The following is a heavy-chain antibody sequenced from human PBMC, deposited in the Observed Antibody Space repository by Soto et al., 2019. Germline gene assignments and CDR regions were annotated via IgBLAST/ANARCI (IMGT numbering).Heavy chain of an antibody. J-gene: IGHJ4*02. D-gene: IGHD6-19*01. CDR3: AHTTSYSSGWYFDY. CDR2: IYWDDDK. Sequence: QITLKESGPTLVKPTQTLTLTCTFSGFSLNTSGVGVGWIRQPPGKALEWLALIYWDDDKRYSPSLKSRLTITKDTSKNQVVLTMTNMDPVDTATYYCAHTTSYSSGWYFDYWGQGTLVTVSS. CDR1: GFSLNTSGVG. V-gene: IGHV2-5*02.